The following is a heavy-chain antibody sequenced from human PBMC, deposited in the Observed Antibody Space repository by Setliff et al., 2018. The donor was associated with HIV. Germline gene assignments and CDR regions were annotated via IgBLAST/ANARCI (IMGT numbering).Heavy chain of an antibody. J-gene: IGHJ4*02. CDR1: GFPFSSHG. Sequence: GGSLRLSCVPSGFPFSSHGMHWVRQAAGKGLEWIAFIQYDGNTKEYAESVRGRFTISRDNSKNTLFLQMNSLTAADAAVYYCARSTPSVGYISEHWGQGTLVTVSS. CDR2: IQYDGNTK. D-gene: IGHD5-12*01. V-gene: IGHV3-30*02. CDR3: ARSTPSVGYISEH.